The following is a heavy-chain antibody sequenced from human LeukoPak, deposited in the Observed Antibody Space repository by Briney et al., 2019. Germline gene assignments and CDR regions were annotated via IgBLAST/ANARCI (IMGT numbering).Heavy chain of an antibody. V-gene: IGHV4-4*07. J-gene: IGHJ4*02. D-gene: IGHD2-8*01. Sequence: SETLSLTCTVSGGSISSYYWSWIRQPAGKGLEWIGRIYTSGSTNYNPSLKSRVTISADKSKNQFSLKLSSVTAADTAVYYCARVLVERGYYFDYWGQGTLVTVSS. CDR1: GGSISSYY. CDR3: ARVLVERGYYFDY. CDR2: IYTSGST.